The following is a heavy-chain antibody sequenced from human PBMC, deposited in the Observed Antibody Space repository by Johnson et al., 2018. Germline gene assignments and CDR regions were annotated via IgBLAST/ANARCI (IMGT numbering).Heavy chain of an antibody. CDR3: ARDYPILVDDYYYYYYMDV. CDR2: IYSGGST. V-gene: IGHV3-66*01. D-gene: IGHD1-26*01. Sequence: VQLVQSGGGLVQPGGSLRPSCAASGFAFSSYVLHWVRRAPGKGPEWVSAIYSGGSTYYADSVKGRFTISRDNSKNTLYLQMNSLRAEDTAVYYCARDYPILVDDYYYYYYMDVWGKGTTVTVSS. CDR1: GFAFSSYV. J-gene: IGHJ6*03.